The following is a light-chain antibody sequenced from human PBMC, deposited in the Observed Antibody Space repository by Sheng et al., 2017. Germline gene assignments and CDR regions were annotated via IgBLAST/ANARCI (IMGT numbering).Light chain of an antibody. CDR2: GAS. Sequence: EIVLTQSPGTLSLSPGERAALSCRASQSVSSSYVAWYQQKPGQAPRPLIYGASSRATGIPDRFSGSGSGTDFTLTISRLEPEDFAVYYCQQYGSSPPWTFGQGTKLEIK. V-gene: IGKV3-20*01. J-gene: IGKJ1*01. CDR3: QQYGSSPPWT. CDR1: QSVSSSY.